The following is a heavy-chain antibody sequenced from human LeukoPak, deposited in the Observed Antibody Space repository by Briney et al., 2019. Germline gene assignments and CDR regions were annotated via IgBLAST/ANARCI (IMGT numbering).Heavy chain of an antibody. CDR3: ARGLSNGWLLIEH. J-gene: IGHJ4*02. CDR2: ISSSSSTI. CDR1: GFTFSSYG. V-gene: IGHV3-48*01. Sequence: PGGSLRLSCAASGFTFSSYGMNWVRQTPGKGLEWISYISSSSSTIYYADSVKGRFTISRDNAKNSLYLQMNSLRAEDTAVYYCARGLSNGWLLIEHWGQGTLVTVSS. D-gene: IGHD6-19*01.